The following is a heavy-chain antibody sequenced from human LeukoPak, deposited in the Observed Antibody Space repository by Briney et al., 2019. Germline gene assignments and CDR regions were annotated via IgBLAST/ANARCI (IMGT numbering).Heavy chain of an antibody. CDR1: GFTFSSYD. CDR3: VRQTTRTDRSYFDY. J-gene: IGHJ4*02. Sequence: PGGSLRLSCAASGFTFSSYDMHWVRQATGKGLEWVSAIGAAGDTYYPGSVKGRSTISRENAKNSLYLQVNSLRAGDTAVYYCVRQTTRTDRSYFDYWGQGTLVTVSS. D-gene: IGHD1/OR15-1a*01. V-gene: IGHV3-13*01. CDR2: IGAAGDT.